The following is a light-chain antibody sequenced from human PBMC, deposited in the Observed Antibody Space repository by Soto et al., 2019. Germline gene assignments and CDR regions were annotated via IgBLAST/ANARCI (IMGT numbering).Light chain of an antibody. CDR1: SSDIGGYNS. J-gene: IGLJ3*02. CDR3: SSYAGSNNWV. Sequence: QSALTQPPSASGSPGQSVTISCTGTSSDIGGYNSVSWYQQHPGKAPKLMISEVSKRPSGVPDRFSGSKSGNTAFLTVSGLQAEDEADYYCSSYAGSNNWVFGGGTKLTVL. V-gene: IGLV2-8*01. CDR2: EVS.